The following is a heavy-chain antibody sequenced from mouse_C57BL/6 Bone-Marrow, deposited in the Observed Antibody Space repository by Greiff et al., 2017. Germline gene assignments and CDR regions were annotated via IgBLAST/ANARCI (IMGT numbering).Heavy chain of an antibody. V-gene: IGHV1-69*01. CDR3: ARSGGFYSMDD. D-gene: IGHD1-1*02. Sequence: VQLQQPGAELVMPGASVKLSCTASGYTFTSYWMPWVQQRPGQGLEWIGEIGPGGGYTNYTEKFKGKSTFTVDKSSNTAYMQLSSLTSEDSAVYYCARSGGFYSMDDWGTGTSVTVSS. CDR2: IGPGGGYT. J-gene: IGHJ4*01. CDR1: GYTFTSYW.